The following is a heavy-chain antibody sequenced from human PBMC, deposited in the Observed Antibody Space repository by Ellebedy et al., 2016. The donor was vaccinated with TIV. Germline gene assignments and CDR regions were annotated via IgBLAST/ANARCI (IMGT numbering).Heavy chain of an antibody. D-gene: IGHD5-24*01. CDR2: INHSGST. Sequence: MPSETLSLTCAVFGGSFSGYYWSWIRQSPEKGLEWIGEINHSGSTNYNPSLKSRLTISVDTSKKQFSLRLGSVTAADTAVYYCARGWMATTGPQRDRFFDFWGQGTLVTVSS. CDR1: GGSFSGYY. CDR3: ARGWMATTGPQRDRFFDF. J-gene: IGHJ4*02. V-gene: IGHV4-34*01.